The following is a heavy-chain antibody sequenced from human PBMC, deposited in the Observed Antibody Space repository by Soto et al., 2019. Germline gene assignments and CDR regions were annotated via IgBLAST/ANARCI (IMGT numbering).Heavy chain of an antibody. CDR3: ARDNCSGGSCYRVFDY. J-gene: IGHJ4*02. V-gene: IGHV3-21*01. D-gene: IGHD2-15*01. CDR1: GFTFSSYS. Sequence: EVQLVESGGGLVKPGGSLRLSCAASGFTFSSYSMNWVRQAPGKGLEWVSSISSSSSYIYYADSVKGQFTISRDNAKNSLYLQMNSLRAEDTAVYYCARDNCSGGSCYRVFDYWGQGTLVTVSS. CDR2: ISSSSSYI.